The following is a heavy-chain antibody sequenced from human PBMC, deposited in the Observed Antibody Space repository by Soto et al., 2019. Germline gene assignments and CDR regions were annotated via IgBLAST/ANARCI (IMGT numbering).Heavy chain of an antibody. D-gene: IGHD3-16*01. CDR2: IIPIFGTA. J-gene: IGHJ3*02. Sequence: QVQLVQSGAEVKKPGSSVKVSCKASGGTFSSYAISWVRQAPGQGLEWMGGIIPIFGTANYAQKFQGRVTITADKSKSTGYMELRRLRSEDTGVYYCAGGRDWGAFDIWGQGTMVTVSS. V-gene: IGHV1-69*06. CDR3: AGGRDWGAFDI. CDR1: GGTFSSYA.